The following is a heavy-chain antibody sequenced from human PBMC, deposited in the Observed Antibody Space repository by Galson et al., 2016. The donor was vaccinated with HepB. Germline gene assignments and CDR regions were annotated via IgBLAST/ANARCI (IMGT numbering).Heavy chain of an antibody. CDR2: TRNRARSYTT. J-gene: IGHJ4*02. CDR1: GFILRDNY. Sequence: SLRLSCAASGFILRDNYMDWVRQAPGKGLEWVGRTRNRARSYTTDYVASVKGRFTISRDNSKSSVYLHMNGLKPEDTAIYYCTRTGLGDFDYWGRGTLVAVSS. CDR3: TRTGLGDFDY. V-gene: IGHV3-72*01.